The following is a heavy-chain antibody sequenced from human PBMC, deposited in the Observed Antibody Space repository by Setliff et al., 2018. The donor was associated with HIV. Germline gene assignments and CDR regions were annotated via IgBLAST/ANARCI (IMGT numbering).Heavy chain of an antibody. D-gene: IGHD2-15*01. V-gene: IGHV4-34*01. CDR1: GGSFSDYY. CDR2: IKHRGST. CDR3: ARDGGGFASGTFEN. Sequence: SETLSLTCAVDGGSFSDYYWTWIRQSPGKGLEWIGEIKHRGSTNYNPSLKTRVTVSADTSKNQFSLKLTSVTAADTAVYYCARDGGGFASGTFENWGQGTKVTVSS. J-gene: IGHJ3*02.